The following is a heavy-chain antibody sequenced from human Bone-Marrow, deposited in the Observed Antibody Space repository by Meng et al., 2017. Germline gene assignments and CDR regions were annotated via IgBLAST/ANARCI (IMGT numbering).Heavy chain of an antibody. J-gene: IGHJ4*02. V-gene: IGHV3-73*01. D-gene: IGHD6-6*01. Sequence: GGSLISCAASGFTFSGSAMHWVRQASGKGLEWVGRIRSKANSYATAYAASVKGRFTISRDDSKNTAYLQMNSLKTEDTAVYYCTRHSSSLTFYDYWGQGTLVTVSS. CDR1: GFTFSGSA. CDR2: IRSKANSYAT. CDR3: TRHSSSLTFYDY.